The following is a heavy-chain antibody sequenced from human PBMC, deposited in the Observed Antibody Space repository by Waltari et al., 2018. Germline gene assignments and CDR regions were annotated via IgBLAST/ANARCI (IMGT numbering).Heavy chain of an antibody. D-gene: IGHD6-19*01. CDR1: GGSISSYY. CDR2: IYYSGST. Sequence: QVQLQESGPGLVKPSETLSLTCTVSGGSISSYYWSWLRPPPGKGLEWIGYIYYSGSTNYNPSLKSRVTISVDTSKNQFSLKLSSVTAADTAVYYCARGGEQWLAQYYFDYWGQGTLVTVSS. V-gene: IGHV4-59*01. CDR3: ARGGEQWLAQYYFDY. J-gene: IGHJ4*02.